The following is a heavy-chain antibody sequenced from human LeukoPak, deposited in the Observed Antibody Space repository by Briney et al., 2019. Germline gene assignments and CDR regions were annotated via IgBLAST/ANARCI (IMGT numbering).Heavy chain of an antibody. J-gene: IGHJ4*02. CDR3: ARDFETGGPIDY. V-gene: IGHV1-46*01. CDR1: GYTFTSYY. D-gene: IGHD3-9*01. CDR2: INPSGGST. Sequence: ASVKVSCKASGYTFTSYYMHWVRQAPGQGLEWMGIINPSGGSTSYAQKFQGRVTMTRDTSTCTVYMELSSLRSEDTAVYYCARDFETGGPIDYWGQGTLVTVSS.